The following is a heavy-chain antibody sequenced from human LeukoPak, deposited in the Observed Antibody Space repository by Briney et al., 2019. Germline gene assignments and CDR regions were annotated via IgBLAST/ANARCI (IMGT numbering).Heavy chain of an antibody. D-gene: IGHD2-2*01. J-gene: IGHJ5*02. CDR2: IYYSGST. CDR3: ARRRSSRGQCSSTSCPTRGDNWFDP. V-gene: IGHV4-39*01. CDR1: GGSISSSSYY. Sequence: KPSETLSLTCTVSGGSISSSSYYWGWIRQPPGKGLEWIGSIYYSGSTYYNPSLKSRVTISVDTSKNQFSLKLSSVTAADTAVYYCARRRSSRGQCSSTSCPTRGDNWFDPWGQGTLVTVSS.